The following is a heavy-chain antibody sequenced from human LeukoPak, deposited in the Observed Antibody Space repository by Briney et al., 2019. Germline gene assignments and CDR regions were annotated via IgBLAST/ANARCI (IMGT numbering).Heavy chain of an antibody. CDR2: IYYSGST. CDR1: GGSISSSSYY. D-gene: IGHD5-12*01. J-gene: IGHJ4*02. V-gene: IGHV4-39*01. Sequence: PSETLSLTCTVSGGSISSSSYYWGWIRQPPGKGLEWIGSIYYSGSTYYNPSLKSRVTISVDTSKNQFSLKLSSVTAADTAVYYCASISRYSGHYYFDYWGQGTLVTVSS. CDR3: ASISRYSGHYYFDY.